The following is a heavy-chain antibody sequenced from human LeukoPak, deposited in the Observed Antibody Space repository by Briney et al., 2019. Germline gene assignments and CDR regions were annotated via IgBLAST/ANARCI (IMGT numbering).Heavy chain of an antibody. J-gene: IGHJ4*02. Sequence: PSETLSLTCAVYGGSFSGYYWSWIRQPPGKGLEGIGEINHSGSTNYNPSLKSRVTISVDTSKNQFSLKLSSVTAADTAVYYCARDSASRSYARSGRDRRIDYWGQGTLVTVSS. V-gene: IGHV4-34*01. D-gene: IGHD1-26*01. CDR1: GGSFSGYY. CDR3: ARDSASRSYARSGRDRRIDY. CDR2: INHSGST.